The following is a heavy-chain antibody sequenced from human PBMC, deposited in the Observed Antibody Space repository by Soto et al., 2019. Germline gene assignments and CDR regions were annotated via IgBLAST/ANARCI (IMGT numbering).Heavy chain of an antibody. J-gene: IGHJ2*01. CDR1: GFTFSSYD. Sequence: GGSLRLSCAASGFTFSSYDMHWVRQATGKGLEWVSAIGTAGDTYYPGSVKGRFTISRENAKNSLYLQMNSLRAEDTAVYYCARVGPYSNYEGNWYFDLWGRGTLVTVSS. V-gene: IGHV3-13*01. CDR2: IGTAGDT. CDR3: ARVGPYSNYEGNWYFDL. D-gene: IGHD4-4*01.